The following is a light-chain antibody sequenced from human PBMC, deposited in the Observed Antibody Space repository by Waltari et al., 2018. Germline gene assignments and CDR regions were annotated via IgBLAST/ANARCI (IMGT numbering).Light chain of an antibody. CDR3: QQYNNWPLFT. Sequence: EIVMTQSPATLSASPGERATLSGRARQSVRSNLAWYQQKPGQAPRLLIYGASTRATGIAARFSGSGSGTEFTLTISSLQSEDFAVYYCQQYNNWPLFTFGPGTKVDIK. J-gene: IGKJ3*01. CDR2: GAS. CDR1: QSVRSN. V-gene: IGKV3-15*01.